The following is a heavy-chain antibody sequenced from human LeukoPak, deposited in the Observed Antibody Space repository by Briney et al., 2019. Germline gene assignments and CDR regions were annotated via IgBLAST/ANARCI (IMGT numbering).Heavy chain of an antibody. J-gene: IGHJ4*02. Sequence: SETLSLTCTVSGGSISSSSYCWGWIRQPPGKGLEWIGSIYYSGSTYYNPSLKSRVTISVGTYKNQFSLKLSSVTAADTAVYCCARQTLYGSGSPNFDYWGQGTLVTVSS. V-gene: IGHV4-39*01. CDR3: ARQTLYGSGSPNFDY. D-gene: IGHD3-10*01. CDR1: GGSISSSSYC. CDR2: IYYSGST.